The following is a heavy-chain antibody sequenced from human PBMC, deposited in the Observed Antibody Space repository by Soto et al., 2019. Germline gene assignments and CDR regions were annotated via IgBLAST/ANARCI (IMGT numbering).Heavy chain of an antibody. V-gene: IGHV3-23*04. Sequence: EVQLVESEGGLVQPGGSLRLSCEASGFIFTTSDMSWVRQAPGKGLEWISSITITGDTTHYADSVKGRFTISRDNSRNTVFLEMNRLGVDGTDVFCWGKGGGGDHGYWGQGTLVAVSS. D-gene: IGHD2-21*02. CDR2: ITITGDTT. CDR3: GKGGGGDHGY. J-gene: IGHJ4*02. CDR1: GFIFTTSD.